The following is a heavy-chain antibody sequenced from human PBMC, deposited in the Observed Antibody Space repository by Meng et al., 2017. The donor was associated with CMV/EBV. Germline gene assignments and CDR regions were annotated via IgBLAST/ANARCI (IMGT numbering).Heavy chain of an antibody. Sequence: GESLKISCAASGFTFSSYSMNWVRQAPGKGLEWVSSISSSSSYIYYADPVKGRFTISRDNAKNSLYLQMNSLRAEDTAVYYCAREMRATGYYYGMDVWGQGTTVTVSS. D-gene: IGHD5-12*01. CDR1: GFTFSSYS. CDR2: ISSSSSYI. V-gene: IGHV3-21*01. J-gene: IGHJ6*02. CDR3: AREMRATGYYYGMDV.